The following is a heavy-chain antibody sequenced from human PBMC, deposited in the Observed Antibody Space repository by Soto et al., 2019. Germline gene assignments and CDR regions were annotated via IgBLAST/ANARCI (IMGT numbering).Heavy chain of an antibody. CDR3: ASALKYYYDSSGYYVSD. Sequence: ASVKVSCKASGGTFSSYAISWVRQAPGQGLEWMGGIIPIFGTANYAQKFQGRVTITAYESTSTAYMELSSLRSEDTAVYYCASALKYYYDSSGYYVSDWGQGTLVTVSS. V-gene: IGHV1-69*13. CDR2: IIPIFGTA. CDR1: GGTFSSYA. J-gene: IGHJ4*02. D-gene: IGHD3-22*01.